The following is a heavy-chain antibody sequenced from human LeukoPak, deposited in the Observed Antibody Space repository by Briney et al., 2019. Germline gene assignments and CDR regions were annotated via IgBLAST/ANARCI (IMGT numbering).Heavy chain of an antibody. J-gene: IGHJ4*02. Sequence: PGGSLRLSCAASGFTFSSYWMHWVRQAPGKGLVWVSRINSDGSSTSYADSVKGRFTISRDNAKNSLYLQMNSLRAEDTAVYYCTREQDREAAATVIGDSWGQGTLVTVSS. D-gene: IGHD2-15*01. V-gene: IGHV3-74*01. CDR3: TREQDREAAATVIGDS. CDR1: GFTFSSYW. CDR2: INSDGSST.